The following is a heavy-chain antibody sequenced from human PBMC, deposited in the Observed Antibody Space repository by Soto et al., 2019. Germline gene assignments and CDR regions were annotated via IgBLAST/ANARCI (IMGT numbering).Heavy chain of an antibody. CDR3: ASSGEVRYFDWLPTHWYFEL. J-gene: IGHJ2*01. Sequence: EVQLVESGGGLVQPGGSLRLSCAASGFTVSSNYMSWVRQAPGKGLEWVSVIYSGGSTYYADSVKGRFTISRDNSKNTLYLQMNSLRAEDTAVYYCASSGEVRYFDWLPTHWYFELWGRGTLVTVSS. D-gene: IGHD3-9*01. V-gene: IGHV3-66*01. CDR2: IYSGGST. CDR1: GFTVSSNY.